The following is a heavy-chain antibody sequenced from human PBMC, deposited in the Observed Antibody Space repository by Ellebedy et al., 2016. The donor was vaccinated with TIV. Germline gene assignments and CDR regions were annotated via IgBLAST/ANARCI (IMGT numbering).Heavy chain of an antibody. V-gene: IGHV4-39*01. CDR2: IYYSGST. Sequence: SETLSLXXSVSGGSINIKSYYWGWIRQPPGKGLEWIGAIYYSGSTYYNQSLKSRVTLSVDTSKNQFSLRVSSVTAADTAVYYCARFRSGIVVAPAHYGMDVWGQGTTVTVSS. D-gene: IGHD2-2*01. J-gene: IGHJ6*02. CDR3: ARFRSGIVVAPAHYGMDV. CDR1: GGSINIKSYY.